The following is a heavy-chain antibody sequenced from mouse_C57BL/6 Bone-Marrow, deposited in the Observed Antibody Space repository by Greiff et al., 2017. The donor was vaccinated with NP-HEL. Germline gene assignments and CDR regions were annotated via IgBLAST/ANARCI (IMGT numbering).Heavy chain of an antibody. J-gene: IGHJ1*03. CDR2: IDPEDGDT. V-gene: IGHV14-1*01. CDR3: TLGWYFDV. CDR1: GFNITDYY. Sequence: VKLMESGAELVRPGASVKLSCTASGFNITDYYMHWVKQRPEQGLEWIGRIDPEDGDTEYAPKFQGKATITADTSSNTAYLQLSSLTSEDTAVYYCTLGWYFDVWGTGTTVTVSS. D-gene: IGHD4-1*01.